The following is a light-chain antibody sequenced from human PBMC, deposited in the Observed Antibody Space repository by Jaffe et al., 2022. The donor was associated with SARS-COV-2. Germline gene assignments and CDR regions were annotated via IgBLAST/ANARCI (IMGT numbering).Light chain of an antibody. J-gene: IGLJ3*02. CDR2: KAT. CDR1: ALPNLH. CDR3: QSADSNGSWV. Sequence: SYDLTQPPSVSVSPGQTARITCSGAALPNLHAFWYQQKPGQAPVLVIYKATGRPSGIPERFSGSNSGTTVTLIISGVQAEDEADYYCQSADSNGSWVFGGGTKLTVL. V-gene: IGLV3-25*03.